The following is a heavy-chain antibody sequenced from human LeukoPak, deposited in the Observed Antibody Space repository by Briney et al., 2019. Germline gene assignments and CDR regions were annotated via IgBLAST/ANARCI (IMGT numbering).Heavy chain of an antibody. J-gene: IGHJ3*02. Sequence: GGSLRLSCAGSGFTLSNDWMHWVRQGPGKGLAWVARIYSDGGRTTYADSVKGRFTISGDNAKNTLYLQMNSLRVDDTAVYYCTRSGRGGAFDIWGQGTTVTVSS. CDR1: GFTLSNDW. V-gene: IGHV3-74*03. CDR2: IYSDGGRT. CDR3: TRSGRGGAFDI. D-gene: IGHD1-26*01.